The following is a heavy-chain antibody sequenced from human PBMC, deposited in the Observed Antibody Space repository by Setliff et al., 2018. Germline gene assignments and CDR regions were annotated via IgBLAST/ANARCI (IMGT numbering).Heavy chain of an antibody. J-gene: IGHJ3*01. CDR2: INPNSGGS. CDR3: AGPFDVGPYPRPIDGLDL. CDR1: GYIFRDYY. V-gene: IGHV1-2*02. Sequence: ASVKVSCKASGYIFRDYYIHWVRQAPGQGLEWMGWINPNSGGSEYAEAFQGRVTLTGDTSIRTAFMELSGLTTDDTAVYYCAGPFDVGPYPRPIDGLDLWGQGTRVTVSS. D-gene: IGHD3-9*01.